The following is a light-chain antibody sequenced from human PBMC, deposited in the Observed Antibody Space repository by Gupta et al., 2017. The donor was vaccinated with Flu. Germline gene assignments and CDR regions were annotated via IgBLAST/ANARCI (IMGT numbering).Light chain of an antibody. CDR2: GAS. CDR3: QQNNNWPLA. Sequence: PVTLSVSPGERATLSCRASQSVSNNLAWYQQKPGQAPRLLIYGASTRATGIPARFSGSGSGTEFTLTISSLQSEDFAVYYCQQNNNWPLAFGQGTKVEIK. CDR1: QSVSNN. J-gene: IGKJ1*01. V-gene: IGKV3-15*01.